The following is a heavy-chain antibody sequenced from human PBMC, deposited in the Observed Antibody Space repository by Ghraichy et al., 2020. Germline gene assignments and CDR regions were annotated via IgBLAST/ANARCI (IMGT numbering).Heavy chain of an antibody. D-gene: IGHD6-6*01. Sequence: ASVKVSCKASGYTFTGYYMHWVRQAPGQGLEWMGWINPNSGGTNYAQKFQGRVTMTRDTSISTAYMELSRLRSDDTAVYYCARGGRIAARQGWFDPWGQGTLVTVSS. CDR1: GYTFTGYY. CDR2: INPNSGGT. J-gene: IGHJ5*02. CDR3: ARGGRIAARQGWFDP. V-gene: IGHV1-2*02.